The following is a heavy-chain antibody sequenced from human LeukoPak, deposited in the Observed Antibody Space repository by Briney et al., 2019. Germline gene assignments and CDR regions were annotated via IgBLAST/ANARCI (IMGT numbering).Heavy chain of an antibody. CDR2: ISGTGGTT. D-gene: IGHD3-22*01. V-gene: IGHV3-23*01. J-gene: IGHJ1*01. Sequence: PGGSLRLSCAASGFTFSNYSMSWVRQAPGKGLEWVSTISGTGGTTYYADSVKGRFTISRDNSKNTLFLQFNSLRADDTAVYYCAKDGDYYDSSGYYYDGYFQHWGQGTLVTVSS. CDR3: AKDGDYYDSSGYYYDGYFQH. CDR1: GFTFSNYS.